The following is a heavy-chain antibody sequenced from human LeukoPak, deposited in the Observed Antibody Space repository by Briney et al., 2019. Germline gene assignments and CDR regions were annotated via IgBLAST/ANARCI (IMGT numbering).Heavy chain of an antibody. D-gene: IGHD3-10*01. CDR2: INHSGST. CDR3: ARYYYGSGIKFWFDP. J-gene: IGHJ5*02. Sequence: SETLPLTCAVYGGSFSGYYWSWIRQPPGKGLEWIGEINHSGSTNYNPSLKSRVTISVDTSKNQFSLKLSSVTAADTAVYYCARYYYGSGIKFWFDPWGQGTLVTVSS. CDR1: GGSFSGYY. V-gene: IGHV4-34*01.